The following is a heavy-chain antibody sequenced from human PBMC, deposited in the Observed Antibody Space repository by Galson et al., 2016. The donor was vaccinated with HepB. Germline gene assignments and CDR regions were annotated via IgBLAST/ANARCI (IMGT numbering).Heavy chain of an antibody. V-gene: IGHV5-10-1*01. CDR2: IDPSDSFT. J-gene: IGHJ5*02. CDR1: GYSFSSHW. Sequence: SGAEVKKPGESLRISCKTSGYSFSSHWISWVRQMPGKGLEWMGRIDPSDSFTNYSPSFQGHVIISADKSITTVYLQWSSLKASDTAMYYCARQDYQPILYSCYDYLFDPWGQGTLVTVSS. CDR3: ARQDYQPILYSCYDYLFDP. D-gene: IGHD5-12*01.